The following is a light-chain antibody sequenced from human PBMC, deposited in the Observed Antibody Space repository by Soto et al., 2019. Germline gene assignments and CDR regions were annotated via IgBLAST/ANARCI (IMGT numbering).Light chain of an antibody. CDR2: DVS. V-gene: IGLV2-14*03. CDR3: SSYTSSTTVL. Sequence: QSALTQPASVSASPGQSIAISCTGTSSDVGGYDYVSWYQQHPGKAPKIMIYDVSERPSGVSDRFSGSKSGNTASLTISGLHAEDEAHYYCSSYTSSTTVLFGGGTKVTVL. CDR1: SSDVGGYDY. J-gene: IGLJ2*01.